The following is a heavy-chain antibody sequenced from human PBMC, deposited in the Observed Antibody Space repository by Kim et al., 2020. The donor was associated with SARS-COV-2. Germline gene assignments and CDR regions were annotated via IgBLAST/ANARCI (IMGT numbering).Heavy chain of an antibody. J-gene: IGHJ5*02. V-gene: IGHV3-30*07. CDR3: ARAPLSGYSSGCIGP. Sequence: DSVKCRFTITSDNPTNTMYLQMNSLGAEDTAVYYCARAPLSGYSSGCIGPWGQGTLVTVSS. D-gene: IGHD6-19*01.